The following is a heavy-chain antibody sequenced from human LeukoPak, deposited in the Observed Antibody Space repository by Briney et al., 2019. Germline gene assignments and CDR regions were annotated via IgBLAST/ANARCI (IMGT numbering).Heavy chain of an antibody. D-gene: IGHD1-26*01. CDR3: ARDRDSGSYYDFDY. CDR1: GYTFTSYD. J-gene: IGHJ4*02. CDR2: MNPNSGNT. Sequence: ASVKVSCKASGYTFTSYDINWVRQATGQGLEWMGWMNPNSGNTGYAQKFQGRVTITRNTSISTAYMELSSLRSDDTAVYYCARDRDSGSYYDFDYWGQGTLVTVSS. V-gene: IGHV1-8*03.